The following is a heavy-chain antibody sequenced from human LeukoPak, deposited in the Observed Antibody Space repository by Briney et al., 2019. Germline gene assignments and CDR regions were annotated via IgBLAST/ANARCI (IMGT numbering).Heavy chain of an antibody. D-gene: IGHD5-12*01. J-gene: IGHJ3*02. V-gene: IGHV3-73*01. Sequence: GGSLRLPCAASGFTFSGSAMHWVRQASGKGLEWVGRIRSKANSYATAYAASVKGRFTISRDDSKNTAYLQMDSLKTEDTAVYYCTSLVLPGEWLRRADAFDIWGQGTMVTVSS. CDR1: GFTFSGSA. CDR2: IRSKANSYAT. CDR3: TSLVLPGEWLRRADAFDI.